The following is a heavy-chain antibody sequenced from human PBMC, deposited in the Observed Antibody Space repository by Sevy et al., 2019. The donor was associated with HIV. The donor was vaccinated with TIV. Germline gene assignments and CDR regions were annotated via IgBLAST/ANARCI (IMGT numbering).Heavy chain of an antibody. CDR3: ARDPSYSYGPWNYYYYYMDV. D-gene: IGHD5-18*01. V-gene: IGHV3-48*02. CDR1: GFTFSSYS. CDR2: ISSSSSTI. Sequence: GGSLRLSCAASGFTFSSYSMNWVRQAPGKGLEWVSYISSSSSTIYYADSVKGRFTISRDNAKNSLYLQMNSLRDEDTAVYYCARDPSYSYGPWNYYYYYMDVWGKGTTVTVSS. J-gene: IGHJ6*03.